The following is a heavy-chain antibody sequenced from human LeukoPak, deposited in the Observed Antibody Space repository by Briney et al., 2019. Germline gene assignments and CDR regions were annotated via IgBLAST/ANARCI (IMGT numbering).Heavy chain of an antibody. J-gene: IGHJ4*02. CDR3: AKGLAVVVINSYFDY. Sequence: GGSLRLSCAASGFTFRNYGMHWVRQAPGKGLEWVAVIWYDVSNKYYADSVKGRFTISKDNSKNTLYLQMNSLRAEDTAVYYCAKGLAVVVINSYFDYWGQGTLVTVSS. V-gene: IGHV3-30*02. CDR2: IWYDVSNK. CDR1: GFTFRNYG. D-gene: IGHD3-22*01.